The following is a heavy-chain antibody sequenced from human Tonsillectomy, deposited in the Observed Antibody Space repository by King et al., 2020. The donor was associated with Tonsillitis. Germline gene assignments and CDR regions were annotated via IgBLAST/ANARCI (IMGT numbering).Heavy chain of an antibody. Sequence: QLVQSGGGLVKPGGSLRLSCAASGFTFSPYSMNWVRQAPGKGLQWVSSISGSSSYIYYADSVKGRFTISRDNAKNSLYLQMNSLGAEDTAVYYCARVVRFLEGDYYYYMDVWGKGTTVTVSS. CDR2: ISGSSSYI. D-gene: IGHD3-3*01. V-gene: IGHV3-21*01. CDR1: GFTFSPYS. J-gene: IGHJ6*03. CDR3: ARVVRFLEGDYYYYMDV.